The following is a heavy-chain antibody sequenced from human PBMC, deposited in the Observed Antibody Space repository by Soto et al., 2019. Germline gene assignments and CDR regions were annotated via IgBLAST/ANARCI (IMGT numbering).Heavy chain of an antibody. D-gene: IGHD3-10*01. CDR2: IYHSGNT. CDR1: GASISNSNY. J-gene: IGHJ4*02. CDR3: ARDDAGAAMVRGALDY. Sequence: QVHLQESGPGLVKPSGTLSLTCAVSGASISNSNYWSWVRQPPGKGLEWIGEIYHSGNTKYNPSLKSRVTISVDKSKNRFSLKLSSVTAADTAVYYCARDDAGAAMVRGALDYWGQGILVTVFS. V-gene: IGHV4-4*02.